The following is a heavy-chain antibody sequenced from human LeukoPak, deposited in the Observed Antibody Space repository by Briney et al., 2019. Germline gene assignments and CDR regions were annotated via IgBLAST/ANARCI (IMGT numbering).Heavy chain of an antibody. D-gene: IGHD2-21*02. J-gene: IGHJ6*04. Sequence: GGSLRLSCAASGFTFSDYYMNWVRQAPGKGLEWVSSISSSSTIYYADSVKGRFTISRDNAKNSLYLQMNSLRAEDTAVYYCAREGEDVVVTAIPYYYYYYGMDVWGKGTTVTVSS. V-gene: IGHV3-69-1*01. CDR3: AREGEDVVVTAIPYYYYYYGMDV. CDR2: ISSSSTI. CDR1: GFTFSDYY.